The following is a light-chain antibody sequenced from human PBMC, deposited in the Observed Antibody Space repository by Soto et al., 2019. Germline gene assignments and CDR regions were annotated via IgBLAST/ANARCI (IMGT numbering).Light chain of an antibody. J-gene: IGLJ1*01. CDR2: DVG. Sequence: QSVLTQPPSVSVSPGQSVTISCTGTTSDVGSYNRVSWYQQTPGTAPKLIIYDVGSRPSGVPDRFSGSKSGNTASLTISGLQAEDEADYYCDSYTASSTYVFGTGTKVTV. CDR3: DSYTASSTYV. V-gene: IGLV2-18*02. CDR1: TSDVGSYNR.